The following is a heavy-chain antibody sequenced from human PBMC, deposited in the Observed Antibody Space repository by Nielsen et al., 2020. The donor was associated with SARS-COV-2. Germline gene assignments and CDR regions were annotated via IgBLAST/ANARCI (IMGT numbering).Heavy chain of an antibody. CDR2: IEEDGSEK. CDR1: GFILRNYW. J-gene: IGHJ6*02. V-gene: IGHV3-7*01. CDR3: ARVSSMWLTYMDV. D-gene: IGHD6-19*01. Sequence: GESLKISCVASGFILRNYWMNWVRQAPGKGLEWVANIEEDGSEKFYVDSVKGRFTISRDNAKNSLYLQMNSLRAEDTAVYYCARVSSMWLTYMDVWGQGTTVTVSS.